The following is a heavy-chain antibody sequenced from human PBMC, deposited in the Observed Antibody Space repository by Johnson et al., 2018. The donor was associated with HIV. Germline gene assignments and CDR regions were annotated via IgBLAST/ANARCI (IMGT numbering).Heavy chain of an antibody. Sequence: QVQLVESGGGVVQPGRSLRLSCVVSGFTFSSYPMHWVRQAPGKGLEWVAIISYDGNNKYYADSMKGRFTISRDNSKNTLYLQMNSLIPEDTAVYYCCYGSGTYDGPAFDIWGQGTVVTVSS. CDR1: GFTFSSYP. D-gene: IGHD3-10*01. J-gene: IGHJ3*02. CDR2: ISYDGNNK. CDR3: CYGSGTYDGPAFDI. V-gene: IGHV3-30*04.